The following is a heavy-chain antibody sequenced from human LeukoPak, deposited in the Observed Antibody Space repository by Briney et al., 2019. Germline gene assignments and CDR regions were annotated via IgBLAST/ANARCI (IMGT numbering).Heavy chain of an antibody. D-gene: IGHD2-15*01. CDR2: ISAYNGKK. V-gene: IGHV1-18*01. CDR3: ARENRYCRGGSCYSAASDDAFDI. CDR1: GYTFTSYG. Sequence: GASVKVSCKASGYTFTSYGISWVRQAPGQGLEWMGWISAYNGKKNYAQKLQGRVTMTTDTSTSTVYMELRSLRSDDTAVYYCARENRYCRGGSCYSAASDDAFDIWGQGTMVTVSS. J-gene: IGHJ3*02.